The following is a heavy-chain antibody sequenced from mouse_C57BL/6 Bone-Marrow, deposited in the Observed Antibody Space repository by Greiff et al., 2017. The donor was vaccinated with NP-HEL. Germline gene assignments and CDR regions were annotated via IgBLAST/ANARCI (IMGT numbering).Heavy chain of an antibody. D-gene: IGHD1-1*01. CDR3: ARDYGSLWYFDV. J-gene: IGHJ1*03. Sequence: VKLQQPGAELVKPGASVKMSCKASGYTFTSYWITWVKQRPGQGLEWIGDIYPGSGSTNYNEKFKSKATLTVDTSSSTAYMQLSSLTSEDSAVYYCARDYGSLWYFDVWGTGTTVTVSS. CDR1: GYTFTSYW. CDR2: IYPGSGST. V-gene: IGHV1-55*01.